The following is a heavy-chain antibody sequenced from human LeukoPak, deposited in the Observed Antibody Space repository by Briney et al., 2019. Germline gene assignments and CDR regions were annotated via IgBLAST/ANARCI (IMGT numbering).Heavy chain of an antibody. CDR1: GGSISSSSYY. CDR2: IYYSGST. V-gene: IGHV4-39*07. D-gene: IGHD2-21*01. J-gene: IGHJ4*02. Sequence: SETLSLACTVSGGSISSSSYYWGWIRQPPGKGLEWIGSIYYSGSTYYNPSLKSRVTMSVDTSKNQFSLKLSSVTAADTAVYYCARDREGGDSDYWGQGTLVTVSS. CDR3: ARDREGGDSDY.